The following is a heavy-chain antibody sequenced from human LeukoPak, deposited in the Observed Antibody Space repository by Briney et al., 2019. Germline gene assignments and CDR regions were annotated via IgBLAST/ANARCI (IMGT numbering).Heavy chain of an antibody. CDR3: ARHFTIAAHFDY. V-gene: IGHV4-30-4*01. D-gene: IGHD6-13*01. J-gene: IGHJ4*02. CDR2: IYYSGST. Sequence: SETLSLTCTVSGGSISSGDYSWSWIRQPPGKGLEWIGYIYYSGSTYYNPSLKSRVTISVDTSKNQFSLKLSSVTAADTAVYYCARHFTIAAHFDYWGQGTLVTVSS. CDR1: GGSISSGDYS.